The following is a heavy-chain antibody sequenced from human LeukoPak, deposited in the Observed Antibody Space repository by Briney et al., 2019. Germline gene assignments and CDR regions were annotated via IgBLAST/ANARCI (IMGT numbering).Heavy chain of an antibody. D-gene: IGHD3-10*01. J-gene: IGHJ3*02. CDR2: IKQDGSEK. V-gene: IGHV3-7*01. CDR3: ARVFGDGSGSYPDAFDI. CDR1: GFTFSSYW. Sequence: GGSLRLSCAASGFTFSSYWMSWVRQAPGKGLEWVANIKQDGSEKYYVDSVKGRFTISRDNAKNSLYLQMNSLRAEDTAVYYCARVFGDGSGSYPDAFDIWGQGTMVTVSS.